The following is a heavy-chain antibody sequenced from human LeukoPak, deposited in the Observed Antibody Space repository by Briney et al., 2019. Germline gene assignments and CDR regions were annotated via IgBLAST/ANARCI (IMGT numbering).Heavy chain of an antibody. Sequence: ASVKVSCKASGYTFTSYGISWVRQAPGQGLEWMGWISAYNGNTNYAQKLQGRVTMSTDTSTSTGYMELRSLRSDDTAVYYCARVRGVIITQNWFDPWGQGTLVTVSS. CDR3: ARVRGVIITQNWFDP. J-gene: IGHJ5*02. D-gene: IGHD3-10*01. CDR2: ISAYNGNT. V-gene: IGHV1-18*01. CDR1: GYTFTSYG.